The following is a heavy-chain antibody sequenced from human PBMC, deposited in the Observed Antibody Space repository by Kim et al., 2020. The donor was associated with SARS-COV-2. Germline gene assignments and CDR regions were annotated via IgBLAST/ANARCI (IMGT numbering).Heavy chain of an antibody. CDR1: GDSISPYY. J-gene: IGHJ4*02. D-gene: IGHD3-10*01. CDR3: ARRKRGELPGAFDY. V-gene: IGHV4-59*01. CDR2: IIYSGAT. Sequence: AETLSLTCTVSGDSISPYYWSWIRQFPGKGLEWIGYIIYSGATNYNPSLKSRLTMSVDTSKNQFSLTLTPVTAPDTAFYYCARRKRGELPGAFDYWGRGT.